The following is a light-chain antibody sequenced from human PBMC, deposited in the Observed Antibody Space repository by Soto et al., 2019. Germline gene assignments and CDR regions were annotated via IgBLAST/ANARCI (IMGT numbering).Light chain of an antibody. V-gene: IGLV4-69*01. CDR1: SGHSSYA. J-gene: IGLJ2*01. Sequence: MSSGHSSYAIAWHQQQPEKGPRYLMKLNSDGSHSKGDGIPDRFSGSSSGAERYLTISSLQSEDEADYYCQTWGTGIVVFGGGTKLTVL. CDR2: LNSDGSH. CDR3: QTWGTGIVV.